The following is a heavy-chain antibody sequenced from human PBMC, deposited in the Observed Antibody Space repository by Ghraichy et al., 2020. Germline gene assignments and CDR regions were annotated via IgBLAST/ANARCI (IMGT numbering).Heavy chain of an antibody. CDR1: GFTFSDYY. CDR2: ISSSGSTI. CDR3: ARERPHTVLIPYYYYGMDV. V-gene: IGHV3-11*01. D-gene: IGHD4-17*01. J-gene: IGHJ6*02. Sequence: LSLTCAASGFTFSDYYMSWIRQAPGKGLEWVSYISSSGSTIYYADSVKGRFTISRDNAKNSLYLQMNSLRAEDTAVYYCARERPHTVLIPYYYYGMDVWGQGTTVTVSS.